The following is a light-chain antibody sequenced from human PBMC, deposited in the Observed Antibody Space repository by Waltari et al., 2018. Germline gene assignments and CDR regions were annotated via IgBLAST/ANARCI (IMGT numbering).Light chain of an antibody. V-gene: IGKV3-15*01. CDR2: DAI. J-gene: IGKJ1*01. CDR3: QQYNNWLRT. Sequence: IVMTQSPATLSVSPGERATLSCRASQSVKNNLAWYQQKPGQAPRLLIYDAITRAAAIPPRFSGSGSGTEFTLIISGLQSEDFAVYYCQQYNNWLRTFGQGTKVEIK. CDR1: QSVKNN.